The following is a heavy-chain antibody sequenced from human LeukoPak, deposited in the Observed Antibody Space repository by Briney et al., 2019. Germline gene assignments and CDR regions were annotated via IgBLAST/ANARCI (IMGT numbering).Heavy chain of an antibody. CDR2: INHSGST. V-gene: IGHV4-34*01. Sequence: PSETLSLTCAVYGGSFSGYYWSWIRQPPGKGLEWIGEINHSGSTNYNPSLKSRVTISVDTSKNQFSLEPSSVTAADTAVYYCARGLLGATQAAVFDYWGQGTLVTVSS. CDR1: GGSFSGYY. D-gene: IGHD1-26*01. CDR3: ARGLLGATQAAVFDY. J-gene: IGHJ4*02.